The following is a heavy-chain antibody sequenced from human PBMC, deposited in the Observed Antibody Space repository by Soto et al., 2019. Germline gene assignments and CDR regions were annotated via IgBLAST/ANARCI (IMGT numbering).Heavy chain of an antibody. CDR3: ARKPPAAIQGWAYGMDV. V-gene: IGHV3-53*01. J-gene: IGHJ6*02. Sequence: GGSLRLSCVASGFTVSTNYLSWVRQVPGKGLEWVSVLHGSGSTSYADSVKGRFAISRDNARNTFYLQMNSLRVEDTAVYYCARKPPAAIQGWAYGMDVWGQGTTVTVSS. CDR2: LHGSGST. CDR1: GFTVSTNY. D-gene: IGHD2-2*01.